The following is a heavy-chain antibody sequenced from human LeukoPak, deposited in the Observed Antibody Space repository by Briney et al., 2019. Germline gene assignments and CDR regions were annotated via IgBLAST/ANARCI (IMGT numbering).Heavy chain of an antibody. D-gene: IGHD6-19*01. CDR3: AKRSSGWYGDY. J-gene: IGHJ4*02. Sequence: GGSLRLSCAASGFTFSSYAMSWVRQAPGKGLEWVSGISGSGGSTYYADSVKGRFTISRDNSKNTLYLHMNSLRAEDTAVYFCAKRSSGWYGDYWGQGTLVTVSS. CDR2: ISGSGGST. V-gene: IGHV3-23*01. CDR1: GFTFSSYA.